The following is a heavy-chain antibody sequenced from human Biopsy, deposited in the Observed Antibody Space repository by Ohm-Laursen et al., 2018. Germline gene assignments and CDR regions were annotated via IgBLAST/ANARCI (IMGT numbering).Heavy chain of an antibody. J-gene: IGHJ4*02. D-gene: IGHD3-16*01. V-gene: IGHV4-61*08. CDR3: ARVKGEWPEYEFDK. CDR1: GVSVTSRGYY. CDR2: ISYSGTT. Sequence: PSETLSLTCTVSGVSVTSRGYYWTWIRQPPGTGVEWIGHISYSGTTNYKSSLRSRVTMSADASKNQFSLKLTSVTAADTAVYFCARVKGEWPEYEFDKWGQGILVTVSS.